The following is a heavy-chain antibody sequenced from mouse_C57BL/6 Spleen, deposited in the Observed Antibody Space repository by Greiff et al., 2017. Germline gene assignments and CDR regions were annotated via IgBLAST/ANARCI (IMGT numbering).Heavy chain of an antibody. V-gene: IGHV1-69*01. CDR1: GYTFTSYW. D-gene: IGHD1-1*01. Sequence: QVQLQQPGAELVMPGASVKLSCKASGYTFTSYWMHWVKQRPGQGLEWIGEIDPSDSYTNYNQKFKGKSTLTVDKSSSTAYMQLSSLTSEYAAVYYCARSSGSSYYYCDYWGQGTTLTVSS. CDR2: IDPSDSYT. J-gene: IGHJ2*01. CDR3: ARSSGSSYYYCDY.